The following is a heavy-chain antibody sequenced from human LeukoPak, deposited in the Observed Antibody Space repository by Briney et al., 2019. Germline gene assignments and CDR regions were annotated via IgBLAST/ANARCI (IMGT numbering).Heavy chain of an antibody. Sequence: GASVKVSCKAFGYTFSTYGIAWVRQAPGQGLEWMGWISGYNGNTNYAQKFQGRVTMTTDTTTTTAYMELRSLRSDDTAVYYCARDGYFDFWGQGTLVTVSS. CDR2: ISGYNGNT. V-gene: IGHV1-18*01. CDR3: ARDGYFDF. CDR1: GYTFSTYG. J-gene: IGHJ4*02.